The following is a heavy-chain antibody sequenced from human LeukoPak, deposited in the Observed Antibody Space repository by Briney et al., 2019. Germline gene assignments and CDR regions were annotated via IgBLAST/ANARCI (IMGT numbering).Heavy chain of an antibody. D-gene: IGHD3-22*01. CDR3: ARDHSSMGSYYDSSGPYMDV. Sequence: GGSLRLSCAASGFTFSSYTMNWVRQAPGKELEWVSSISSSSSYIYYADSVKGRFTISRDNAKNSLYLQMNSLRAEDTAVYYCARDHSSMGSYYDSSGPYMDVWGKGTTVTVSS. V-gene: IGHV3-21*01. J-gene: IGHJ6*03. CDR1: GFTFSSYT. CDR2: ISSSSSYI.